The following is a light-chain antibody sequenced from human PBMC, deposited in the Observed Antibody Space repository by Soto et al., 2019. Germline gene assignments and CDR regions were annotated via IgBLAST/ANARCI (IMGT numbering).Light chain of an antibody. J-gene: IGLJ1*01. CDR3: SSFTSTTSLYV. CDR2: QVT. CDR1: GSDIAGYNY. V-gene: IGLV2-14*01. Sequence: QAALGQPASLSGSPGQSITISCTGTGSDIAGYNYVSWFQQHPGKAPKLMMYQVTIRPSGVSNRFSGAKSGNTASLTISGLQAEDEAEYYCSSFTSTTSLYVFGTGTKVTVL.